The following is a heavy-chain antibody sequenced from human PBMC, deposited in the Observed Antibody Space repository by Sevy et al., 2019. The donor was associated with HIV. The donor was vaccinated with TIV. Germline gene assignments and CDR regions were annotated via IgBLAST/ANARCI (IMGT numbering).Heavy chain of an antibody. CDR3: AKDVVVLIGDAFDI. V-gene: IGHV3-23*01. Sequence: GGSLRLSCAASGFTFSSYAMNWVRQAPGKGLQWVSAIRGADSRTHYADSVKGRFTISRDNSKNTLYLQMNSLRAEDTAIYYCAKDVVVLIGDAFDIWGQGTMVTVSS. D-gene: IGHD3-22*01. CDR2: IRGADSRT. CDR1: GFTFSSYA. J-gene: IGHJ3*02.